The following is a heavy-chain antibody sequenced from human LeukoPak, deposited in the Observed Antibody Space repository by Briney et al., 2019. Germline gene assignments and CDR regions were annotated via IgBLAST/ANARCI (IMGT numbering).Heavy chain of an antibody. CDR3: ARCAGSGRDNLYYYYYYGMDV. J-gene: IGHJ6*02. Sequence: GGSLRLSCAASGFTFSDYYMSWIRQAPGKGLEWVSYISSSGSTIYYADSVKGRFTISRDNAKNSLYLQMNSLRAEDTAVYYCARCAGSGRDNLYYYYYYGMDVWGQGTTVTVSS. V-gene: IGHV3-11*04. CDR2: ISSSGSTI. D-gene: IGHD3-10*01. CDR1: GFTFSDYY.